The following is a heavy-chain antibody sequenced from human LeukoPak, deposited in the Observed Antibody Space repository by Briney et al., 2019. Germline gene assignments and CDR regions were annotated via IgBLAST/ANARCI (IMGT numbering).Heavy chain of an antibody. V-gene: IGHV3-23*01. CDR2: ISGAGGST. D-gene: IGHD2-8*01. CDR1: RFTFSSYA. CDR3: ATMGYPNY. Sequence: GGSLRLTCAASRFTFSSYAMTWVRQAPGKGLEWVSAISGAGGSTYYADSVKGRFTISRDNSKNTLYLQMNSLRAEDTAVYYCATMGYPNYWGQGTLVTVSS. J-gene: IGHJ4*02.